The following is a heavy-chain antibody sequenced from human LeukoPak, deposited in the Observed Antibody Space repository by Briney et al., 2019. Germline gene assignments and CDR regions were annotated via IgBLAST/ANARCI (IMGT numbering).Heavy chain of an antibody. CDR2: INPNSGGT. D-gene: IGHD6-6*01. CDR3: ARDTVEYSSSSYYYGMDV. J-gene: IGHJ6*02. Sequence: ASVTISCRASGYTFTGYYMHWVRQAPGQGLEWMGRINPNSGGTNYAQKFQGRVTMTRDTSISTAYMELSRLRSDDTAVYYCARDTVEYSSSSYYYGMDVWGQGTTVTVSS. CDR1: GYTFTGYY. V-gene: IGHV1-2*06.